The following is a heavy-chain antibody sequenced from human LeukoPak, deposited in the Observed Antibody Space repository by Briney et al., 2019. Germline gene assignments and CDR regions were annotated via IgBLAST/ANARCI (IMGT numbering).Heavy chain of an antibody. CDR1: GFTFSSYG. J-gene: IGHJ6*03. Sequence: GGSQRLSCAASGFTFSSYGMYWVRQAPGKGLEWVAFIRYDGSNKYYADSVKGRFTISRDNSKNTLYLQMNSLRAEDTAVYYCAKIPKAYCGGDCSYYYYYMDVWGKGTTVTVSS. CDR2: IRYDGSNK. CDR3: AKIPKAYCGGDCSYYYYYMDV. V-gene: IGHV3-30*02. D-gene: IGHD2-21*01.